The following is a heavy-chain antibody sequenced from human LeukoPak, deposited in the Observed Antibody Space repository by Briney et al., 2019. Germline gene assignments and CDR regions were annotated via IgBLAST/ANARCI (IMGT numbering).Heavy chain of an antibody. CDR3: ARVGLVDAFDI. Sequence: PSETLSLTCTVSGGSISSSSYYWGWIRQPPGKGLEWIGSIYYSGSTYYNPSLKGRVTISVDTSKNQFSLKLSSVTAADTAVYYCARVGLVDAFDIWGQGTMVTVSS. CDR2: IYYSGST. J-gene: IGHJ3*02. CDR1: GGSISSSSYY. D-gene: IGHD3-16*01. V-gene: IGHV4-39*01.